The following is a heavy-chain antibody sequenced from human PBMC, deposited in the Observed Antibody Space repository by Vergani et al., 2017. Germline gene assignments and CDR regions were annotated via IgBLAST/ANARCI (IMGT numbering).Heavy chain of an antibody. CDR1: GYSFTSYW. V-gene: IGHV5-51*01. J-gene: IGHJ3*02. Sequence: EVQLVQSGAEEKKPGESLKISCKGSGYSFTSYWIGWVRQMPGKGLEWMGIISPGDSDTGYSSSFQGQVTISAGKSISTAYLQWSSLKASDTAMYYCASSMDTAYDAFDIWGQGTMVTVSS. CDR3: ASSMDTAYDAFDI. D-gene: IGHD5-18*01. CDR2: ISPGDSDT.